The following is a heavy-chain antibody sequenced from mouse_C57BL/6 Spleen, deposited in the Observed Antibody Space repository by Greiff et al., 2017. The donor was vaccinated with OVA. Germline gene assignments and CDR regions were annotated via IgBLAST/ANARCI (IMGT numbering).Heavy chain of an antibody. CDR2: INPSSGYT. V-gene: IGHV1-7*01. J-gene: IGHJ2*01. CDR1: GYTFTSYW. CDR3: ARGDGSRRDYFDY. D-gene: IGHD1-1*01. Sequence: QVQLKQSGAELAKPGASVKLSCKASGYTFTSYWMHWVNQRPGQGLEWIGYINPSSGYTKYNQKFKAQATLTADKSSSTAYMQLSSLTYEDSAVYYCARGDGSRRDYFDYWGQGTTLTVSS.